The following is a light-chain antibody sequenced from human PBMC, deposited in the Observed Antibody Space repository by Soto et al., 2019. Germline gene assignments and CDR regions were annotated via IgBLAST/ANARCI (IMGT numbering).Light chain of an antibody. Sequence: SVLNQPPSVFRAPGQAVALSLPGTNKEVGSYNRVSWYQQPPGAAPKLMIYEVSNRPSGVPDRFSGSKSGNTASLTISGLQAEDEADYYCNSYTGSSTYVFGTGTKVTVL. J-gene: IGLJ1*01. CDR2: EVS. CDR1: NKEVGSYNR. V-gene: IGLV2-18*02. CDR3: NSYTGSSTYV.